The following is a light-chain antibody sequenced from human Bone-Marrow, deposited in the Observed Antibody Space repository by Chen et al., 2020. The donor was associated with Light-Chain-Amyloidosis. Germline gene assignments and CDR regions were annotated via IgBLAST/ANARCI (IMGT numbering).Light chain of an antibody. J-gene: IGLJ3*02. Sequence: SYVLTQPSSVSVAPGQTATIACGGNNIGSTSVHWYQQTPGQAPLLVVYDDSDRASGIPARLSGSNSVNTAALAISRVEARDEADYYCQVWDRSSDRPVFGGGTKLTVL. CDR2: DDS. CDR3: QVWDRSSDRPV. CDR1: NIGSTS. V-gene: IGLV3-21*02.